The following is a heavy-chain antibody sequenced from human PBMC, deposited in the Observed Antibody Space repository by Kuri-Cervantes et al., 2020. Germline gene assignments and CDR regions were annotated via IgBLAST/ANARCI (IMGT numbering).Heavy chain of an antibody. CDR1: GYTFANYD. CDR3: ARDAVAGTGGPNAFDI. Sequence: ASVKVSCKASGYTFANYDVNWVRQATGQGLEWVGRMNPKSGNTDSAQKLQGRVTMTSNASISTAYLELSGLTSDDTAVYYCARDAVAGTGGPNAFDIWGQGTMVTVSS. D-gene: IGHD6-19*01. CDR2: MNPKSGNT. V-gene: IGHV1-8*01. J-gene: IGHJ3*02.